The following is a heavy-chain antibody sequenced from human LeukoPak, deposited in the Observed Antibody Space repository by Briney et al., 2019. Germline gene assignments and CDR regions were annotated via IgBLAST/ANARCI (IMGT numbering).Heavy chain of an antibody. CDR3: ARVRGSHCSGGSCYPGELWFDP. CDR1: GFTFGDYA. V-gene: IGHV3-21*01. J-gene: IGHJ5*02. CDR2: ISSSSSYI. Sequence: PGRSLRLSCTASGFTFGDYAMNWVRQAPGKGLEWVSSISSSSSYIYYADSVKGRFTISRDNAKNSLYLQMNSLRAEDTAVYYCARVRGSHCSGGSCYPGELWFDPWGQGTLVTVSS. D-gene: IGHD2-15*01.